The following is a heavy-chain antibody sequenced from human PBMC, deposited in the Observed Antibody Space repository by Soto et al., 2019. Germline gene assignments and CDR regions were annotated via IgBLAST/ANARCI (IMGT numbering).Heavy chain of an antibody. CDR3: VPAIGWPGVDF. CDR1: GFAVSSKY. V-gene: IGHV3-53*01. CDR2: IYAGGTT. J-gene: IGHJ4*02. D-gene: IGHD6-19*01. Sequence: EVQLVESGGGLIQPGGSLRLSCAASGFAVSSKYMNWIRQAPGKWLEWGSVIYAGGTTYYADSVKGRFSITRDPSKNMLYLQMNPLRADGTAVYYCVPAIGWPGVDFWGQGTLVTVSS.